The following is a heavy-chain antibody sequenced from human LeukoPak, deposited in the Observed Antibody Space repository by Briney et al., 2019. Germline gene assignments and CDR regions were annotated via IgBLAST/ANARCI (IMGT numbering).Heavy chain of an antibody. CDR1: NGSISSYH. D-gene: IGHD3-10*01. J-gene: IGHJ4*02. CDR2: ILTSGTT. V-gene: IGHV4-4*09. Sequence: SETLSLTCTVSNGSISSYHWSWVRQPPGKGLEWIGYILTSGTTNYNPSLKSRLIISVDTSKNRFTLKLSSVTAADTAVYYCARLRVSGSYLYYFDYWGQGTLVTVSS. CDR3: ARLRVSGSYLYYFDY.